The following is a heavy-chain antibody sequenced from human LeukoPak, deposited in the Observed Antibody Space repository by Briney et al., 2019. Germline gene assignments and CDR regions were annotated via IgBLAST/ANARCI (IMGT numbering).Heavy chain of an antibody. V-gene: IGHV1-69*05. Sequence: SVKVSCKASGGTFSSYAISWVRQAPGQGLEWMGGIIPIFGTANYAQKFQGRVTITTDESMSTAYMELSSLRSEDTAVYYCAASDTAGAGWAYYYYYYMDVWGKGTTVTVSS. J-gene: IGHJ6*03. CDR1: GGTFSSYA. CDR3: AASDTAGAGWAYYYYYYMDV. CDR2: IIPIFGTA. D-gene: IGHD5-18*01.